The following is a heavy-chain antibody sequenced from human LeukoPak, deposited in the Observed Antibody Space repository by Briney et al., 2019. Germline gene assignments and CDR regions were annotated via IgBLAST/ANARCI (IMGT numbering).Heavy chain of an antibody. V-gene: IGHV3-9*01. J-gene: IGHJ4*02. CDR2: ISWNSGSI. CDR3: ARDEPGFRWGDY. D-gene: IGHD1-14*01. CDR1: GFTFDDYA. Sequence: GGSLRLSCAASGFTFDDYAMHWVRQAPGKGLEWVSGISWNSGSIGYADSVKGRFTISRDNAKNSLYLQMNSLRAEDTAVYYCARDEPGFRWGDYWGQGTLVTVSS.